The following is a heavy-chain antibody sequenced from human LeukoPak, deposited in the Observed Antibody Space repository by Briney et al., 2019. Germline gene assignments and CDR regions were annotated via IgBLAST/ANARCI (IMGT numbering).Heavy chain of an antibody. V-gene: IGHV3-33*06. CDR1: GFTFSSYG. D-gene: IGHD3-16*01. CDR3: AKGTDYINPLRSFDF. Sequence: GGSLRLSCAASGFTFSSYGMHWVRQAPGKGLEGVAVIWYDGSNKYYADSVKGRFTISRDNSKNTLYLQMNGLRAEDTAVYYCAKGTDYINPLRSFDFWGQGTLVTVSS. J-gene: IGHJ4*02. CDR2: IWYDGSNK.